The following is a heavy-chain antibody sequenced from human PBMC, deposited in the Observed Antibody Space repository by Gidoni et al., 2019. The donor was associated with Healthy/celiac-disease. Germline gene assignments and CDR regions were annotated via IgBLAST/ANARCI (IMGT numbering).Heavy chain of an antibody. Sequence: EVQLVESGGGLVQPGRSLRLSCTASGFTFGDYAMSWVRQAPGKGLEWVGFIRSKAYGGTTEYAASVKGRFTISRDDSKSIAYLQMNSLKTEDTAVYYCTSGLEDYGDNFDYWGQGTLVTVSS. J-gene: IGHJ4*02. V-gene: IGHV3-49*04. D-gene: IGHD4-17*01. CDR3: TSGLEDYGDNFDY. CDR1: GFTFGDYA. CDR2: IRSKAYGGTT.